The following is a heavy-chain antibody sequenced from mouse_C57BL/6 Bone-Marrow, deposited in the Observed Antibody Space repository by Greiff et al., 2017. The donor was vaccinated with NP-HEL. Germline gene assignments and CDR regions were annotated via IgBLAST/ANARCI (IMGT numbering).Heavy chain of an antibody. CDR3: ASGSSHWYFDV. CDR1: GYTFTGYY. Sequence: VQLQQSGAELVRPGASVKLSCKASGYTFTGYYINWVKQRPGQGLEWIARIYPGSGNTYYNEKFKGKATLTAEKSSSTAYMQLSNLTTEDSAVYFCASGSSHWYFDVWGTGTTVTVSA. CDR2: IYPGSGNT. D-gene: IGHD1-1*01. V-gene: IGHV1-76*01. J-gene: IGHJ1*03.